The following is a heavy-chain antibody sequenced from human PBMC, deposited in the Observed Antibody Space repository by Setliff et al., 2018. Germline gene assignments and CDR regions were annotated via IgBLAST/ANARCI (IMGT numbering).Heavy chain of an antibody. CDR2: LYTSGDT. D-gene: IGHD2-15*01. Sequence: PSETLSLTCTVSGGSMNSGSYYWTWIRQPAGKGLEWIGRLYTSGDTNYNPSLRSRVSMSLDTSKNQFSLKLSSVTAADTAVYYCARDRVVVLAGRRGFYFDYWGQGTLVTVSS. CDR3: ARDRVVVLAGRRGFYFDY. J-gene: IGHJ4*02. CDR1: GGSMNSGSYY. V-gene: IGHV4-61*02.